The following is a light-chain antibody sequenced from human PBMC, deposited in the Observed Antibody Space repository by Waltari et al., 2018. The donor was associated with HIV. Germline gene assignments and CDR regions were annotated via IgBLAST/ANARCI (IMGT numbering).Light chain of an antibody. CDR3: QQYYTPGPT. Sequence: DIVMTQSPNSLAVSLGERATINCRSSRTILYSSENRDCLAWYQQKPGQSPKVLICWASTRASGVPDRFSGSGSGTNFSLTISALQSDDVALYYCQQYYTPGPTFGGGTKVEIK. CDR1: RTILYSSENRDC. V-gene: IGKV4-1*01. J-gene: IGKJ4*01. CDR2: WAS.